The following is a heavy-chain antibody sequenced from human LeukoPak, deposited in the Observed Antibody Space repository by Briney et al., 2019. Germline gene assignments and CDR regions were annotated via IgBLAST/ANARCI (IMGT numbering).Heavy chain of an antibody. V-gene: IGHV3-21*01. D-gene: IGHD2-8*02. Sequence: GGSLRLSCAASGFSFSTYWMSWVRQAPGKGLEWVSSISSSSNYIYYADSVKGRFTISRDNAKNSLYLQMNSLRAEDTAVYYCARVLFYYYGMDVWGQGTTVTVSS. CDR2: ISSSSNYI. CDR1: GFSFSTYW. J-gene: IGHJ6*02. CDR3: ARVLFYYYGMDV.